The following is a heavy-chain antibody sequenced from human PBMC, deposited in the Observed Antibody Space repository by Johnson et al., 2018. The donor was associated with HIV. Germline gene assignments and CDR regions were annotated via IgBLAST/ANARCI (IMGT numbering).Heavy chain of an antibody. Sequence: EQLVESGGGLVQPGGSLRLSCAASGFTFSGFWMHWVRQAPGKGLVWVSRINSDGSSTSYADSVKGRFTISRDNAKNPLYLQMNSRRAEDTHGYYWSRVGVGGTYYYDSSGRAGGAFDIWGQGTMVTVSS. CDR2: INSDGSST. V-gene: IGHV3-74*02. J-gene: IGHJ3*02. CDR3: SRVGVGGTYYYDSSGRAGGAFDI. D-gene: IGHD3-22*01. CDR1: GFTFSGFW.